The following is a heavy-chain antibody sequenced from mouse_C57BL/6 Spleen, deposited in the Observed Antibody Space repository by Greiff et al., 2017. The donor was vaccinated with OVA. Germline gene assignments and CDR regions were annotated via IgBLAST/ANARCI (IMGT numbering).Heavy chain of an antibody. CDR3: TGGNYYCDY. J-gene: IGHJ2*01. Sequence: EVMLVESGEGLVKPGGSLKLSCAASGFTFSSYAMSWVRQTPEQRLEWVAYISSGGDYIYYADTVKGRFTISRDNARNTLYLQMSSLKSEDTAMYYCTGGNYYCDYWGQGTTLTVSS. V-gene: IGHV5-9-1*02. CDR1: GFTFSSYA. CDR2: ISSGGDYI. D-gene: IGHD2-1*01.